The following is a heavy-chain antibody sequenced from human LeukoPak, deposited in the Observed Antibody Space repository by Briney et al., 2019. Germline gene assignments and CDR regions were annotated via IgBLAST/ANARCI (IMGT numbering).Heavy chain of an antibody. J-gene: IGHJ4*02. CDR3: ATKQWLAPPPDS. Sequence: GGSLRLSCAASGFTFSNYWMLWVRQAPGKGLERVSRINTDGTVTTYADSVKGRFTVSRDNADNTMFLQMNSVRDEDTAVYYCATKQWLAPPPDSWGQGTPGTGSS. CDR2: INTDGTVT. CDR1: GFTFSNYW. V-gene: IGHV3-74*01. D-gene: IGHD6-19*01.